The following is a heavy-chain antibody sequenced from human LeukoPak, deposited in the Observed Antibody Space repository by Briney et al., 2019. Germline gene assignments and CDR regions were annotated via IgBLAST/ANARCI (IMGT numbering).Heavy chain of an antibody. CDR1: GYSISSGYY. D-gene: IGHD2-2*01. CDR3: ARVTTTSWFEGYFDH. Sequence: SETLSLTCSVSGYSISSGYYWGWIRQPPGKGLERIGNFYHGGSSYYNPSLKSRVTMSGDTSKNQFSLNLRSVTAADTAVYYCARVTTTSWFEGYFDHWGQGSLVAVSS. CDR2: FYHGGSS. J-gene: IGHJ4*02. V-gene: IGHV4-38-2*02.